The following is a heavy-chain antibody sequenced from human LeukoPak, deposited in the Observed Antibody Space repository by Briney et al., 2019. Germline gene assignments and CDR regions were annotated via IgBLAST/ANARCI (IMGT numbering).Heavy chain of an antibody. V-gene: IGHV5-51*01. Sequence: GESLKVSCKGSGYSFANYWIGWVRQMPGKGLEWMGIIYPGDSDTKYSPSFQGQVTISADKSISAAYLQWSSLKASDTAMYYCARSVYSSNWYPGDAFDIWGQGTMVTVSS. D-gene: IGHD6-13*01. CDR2: IYPGDSDT. CDR3: ARSVYSSNWYPGDAFDI. CDR1: GYSFANYW. J-gene: IGHJ3*02.